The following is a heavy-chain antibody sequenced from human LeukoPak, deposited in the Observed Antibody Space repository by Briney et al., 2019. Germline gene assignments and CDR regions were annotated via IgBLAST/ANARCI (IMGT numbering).Heavy chain of an antibody. Sequence: GGSLRLSCAASGFTFSDYYMSWIRQAPGKGLEWGSYISSSSSYTNYADSVEGRFTISRDNAKNSLYLQMNSLRAEDTAVYYCARLLYGSGQGWFDPWGQGTLVTVSS. V-gene: IGHV3-11*06. CDR2: ISSSSSYT. D-gene: IGHD3-10*01. CDR1: GFTFSDYY. J-gene: IGHJ5*02. CDR3: ARLLYGSGQGWFDP.